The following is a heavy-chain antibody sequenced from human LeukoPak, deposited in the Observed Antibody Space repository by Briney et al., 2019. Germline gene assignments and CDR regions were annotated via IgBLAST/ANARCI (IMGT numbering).Heavy chain of an antibody. V-gene: IGHV3-53*01. CDR3: ARAPPYYYDSRGYHYERGNYYYGMDV. CDR2: IFDDGTT. Sequence: PGGSLRLSCAASGFTFSSYAMSWVRQAPGKGLEWVSVIFDDGTTYYADSVKGRFTISRDISSNTLYLQMSSLRAEDTARYYCARAPPYYYDSRGYHYERGNYYYGMDVWGQGTTVTVSS. CDR1: GFTFSSYA. D-gene: IGHD3-22*01. J-gene: IGHJ6*02.